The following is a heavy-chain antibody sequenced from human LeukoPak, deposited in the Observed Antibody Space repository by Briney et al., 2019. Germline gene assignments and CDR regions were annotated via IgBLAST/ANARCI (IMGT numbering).Heavy chain of an antibody. CDR1: DDSISSYY. CDR2: IYGSGST. J-gene: IGHJ4*02. V-gene: IGHV4-59*01. Sequence: SETLSLTCTVSDDSISSYYWSWIRQPPGKGLEWIGYIYGSGSTNYNPSLKSRVTISLDTSKKQFSLKLSSVIAADTAVYYCARVAHVYDYVWGSIDYWGQGTLVTVSS. D-gene: IGHD3-16*01. CDR3: ARVAHVYDYVWGSIDY.